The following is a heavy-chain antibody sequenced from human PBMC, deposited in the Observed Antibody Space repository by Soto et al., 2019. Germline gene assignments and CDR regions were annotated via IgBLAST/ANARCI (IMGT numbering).Heavy chain of an antibody. J-gene: IGHJ2*01. CDR1: GFTFSSYW. D-gene: IGHD2-8*02. CDR2: IKQDGSEK. Sequence: EVQLVESGGGLVQPGGSLRLSCAASGFTFSSYWMSWVRQAPGKGLEWVANIKQDGSEKYYVDSVKGRFTISRDNAKNSLYLQMNSLRAEDTAVYYCAREMGEVVYVLRWYFDLWGRGTLVTVSS. V-gene: IGHV3-7*01. CDR3: AREMGEVVYVLRWYFDL.